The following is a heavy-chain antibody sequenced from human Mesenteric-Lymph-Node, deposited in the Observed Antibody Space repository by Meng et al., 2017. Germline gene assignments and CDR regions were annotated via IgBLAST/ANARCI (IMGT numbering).Heavy chain of an antibody. CDR2: ISPSAGST. Sequence: GESLKISCAASGFTFRTYAMSWVRQAPGKGLECVSLISPSAGSTYSADSVKGRFTISRDNSMNTMYLQMNSLRAEDTAVYYCAKLGGNSIWRNAIEYWGQGTLVTVSS. D-gene: IGHD4-23*01. CDR3: AKLGGNSIWRNAIEY. CDR1: GFTFRTYA. J-gene: IGHJ4*02. V-gene: IGHV3-23*01.